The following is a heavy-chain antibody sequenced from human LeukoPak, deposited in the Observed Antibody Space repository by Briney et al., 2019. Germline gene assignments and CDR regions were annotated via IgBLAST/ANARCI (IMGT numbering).Heavy chain of an antibody. CDR2: ISSSSSYI. V-gene: IGHV3-21*01. CDR1: GFTFSSYS. CDR3: ARGIVGATTLDY. D-gene: IGHD1-26*01. Sequence: PGGSLRLSCAASGFTFSSYSMNWVRQAPGKRLEWVSSISSSSSYIYYADSVKGRFTVSRDNAKNSLYLQMNSLRAEDTAVYYCARGIVGATTLDYWGQGTLVTVSS. J-gene: IGHJ4*02.